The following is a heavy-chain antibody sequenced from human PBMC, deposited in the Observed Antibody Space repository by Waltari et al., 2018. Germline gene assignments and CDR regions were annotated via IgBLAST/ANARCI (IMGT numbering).Heavy chain of an antibody. J-gene: IGHJ6*03. D-gene: IGHD1-26*01. CDR1: GGSFSGYY. CDR2: INHSGST. Sequence: QVQLQQWGAGLLKPSETLSLTCAVYGGSFSGYYWSWIRQPPGKGLEWIGEINHSGSTNYNPSFKRQVTISGDTSKNQFALKLSSVTAADTAVYYCARGNTGSPKNYYYMDVWGKGTTVTVSS. V-gene: IGHV4-34*01. CDR3: ARGNTGSPKNYYYMDV.